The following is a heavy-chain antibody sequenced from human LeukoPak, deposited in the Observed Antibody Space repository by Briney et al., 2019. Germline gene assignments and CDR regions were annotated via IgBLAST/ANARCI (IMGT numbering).Heavy chain of an antibody. D-gene: IGHD5-18*01. V-gene: IGHV3-15*07. CDR2: IKSKTDGGTT. J-gene: IGHJ4*02. Sequence: PGGSLRLSCAASGFTFSNAWMNWVRQAPGKGLEWVGRIKSKTDGGTTDYAAPVKGRFTISRDDSKNTLYLQMNSLKTEDTAVYYCTTEGGYSYGYYPPSYWGQGTLVTVSS. CDR1: GFTFSNAW. CDR3: TTEGGYSYGYYPPSY.